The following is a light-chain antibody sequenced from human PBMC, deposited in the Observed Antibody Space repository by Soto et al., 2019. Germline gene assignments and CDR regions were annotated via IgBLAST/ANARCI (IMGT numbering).Light chain of an antibody. J-gene: IGKJ4*01. Sequence: EIVLTQSPGTLSLSPGERATLSCRASQSVSSNYLAWYQQKPGQAPRLLIYGASSRATDIPDRFSGSGSGTDFTLTISRLEPEDFAVYYCQQYAYSLTFDGGTKVEIK. CDR3: QQYAYSLT. CDR1: QSVSSNY. CDR2: GAS. V-gene: IGKV3-20*01.